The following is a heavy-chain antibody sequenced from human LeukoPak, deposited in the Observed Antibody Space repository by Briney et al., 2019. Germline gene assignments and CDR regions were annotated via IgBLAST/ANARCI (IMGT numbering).Heavy chain of an antibody. Sequence: GGSLRLSCVASGFRFSGSSMIWVRQAPGKGLEWVANMREDGSNEYYGGSVKGRFTVTRDNGKNSLFLQMNSLRAEDTAVYYCARGYSTSWYHFWYFDLWGRGTLVTVSS. V-gene: IGHV3-7*01. CDR2: MREDGSNE. CDR1: GFRFSGSS. J-gene: IGHJ2*01. CDR3: ARGYSTSWYHFWYFDL. D-gene: IGHD6-13*01.